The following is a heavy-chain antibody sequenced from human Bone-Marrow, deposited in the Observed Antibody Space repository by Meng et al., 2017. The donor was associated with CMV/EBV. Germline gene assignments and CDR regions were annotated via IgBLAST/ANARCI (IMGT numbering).Heavy chain of an antibody. J-gene: IGHJ6*01. V-gene: IGHV3-21*01. D-gene: IGHD3-9*01. CDR3: ARDRSYYDILTGSMQYYGMDV. CDR2: ISSSSSYI. CDR1: GFTFSNYW. Sequence: LSLTCAASGFTFSNYWMNWVRQAPGKGLEWVSSISSSSSYIYYADSVKGRFTISRDNAKNSLYLQMNSLRAEDTAVYYCARDRSYYDILTGSMQYYGMDVWGQGTTVTVSS.